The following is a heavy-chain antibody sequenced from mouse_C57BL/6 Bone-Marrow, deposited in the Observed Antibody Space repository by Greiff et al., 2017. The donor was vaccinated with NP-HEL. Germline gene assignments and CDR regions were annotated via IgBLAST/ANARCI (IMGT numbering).Heavy chain of an antibody. V-gene: IGHV1-39*01. Sequence: EVQLQQSGPELVKPGASVKISCKASGYSFTDYNMNWVKQSNGKSLEWIGVINPNYGTTSYNQKFKGKATLTVDQSSSTAYMQLNSLKSEDSAVDYCASPYYSNYVFAYWGQGTLVTVSA. D-gene: IGHD2-5*01. J-gene: IGHJ3*01. CDR3: ASPYYSNYVFAY. CDR1: GYSFTDYN. CDR2: INPNYGTT.